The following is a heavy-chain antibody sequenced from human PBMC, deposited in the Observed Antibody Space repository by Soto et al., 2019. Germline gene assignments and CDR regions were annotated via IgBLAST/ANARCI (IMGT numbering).Heavy chain of an antibody. Sequence: EVQLLESGGELVQPWGSLRLSCAASGFTFSSYAMSWVRQAPGKGLEGVSAISASGARAYYADSVEGRFTFSRDNSKNTLYLQMDSLRAEDTAVYYCAKQGVVVTAIDYWGQGTLVTVSS. D-gene: IGHD2-21*02. CDR3: AKQGVVVTAIDY. J-gene: IGHJ4*02. CDR1: GFTFSSYA. CDR2: ISASGARA. V-gene: IGHV3-23*01.